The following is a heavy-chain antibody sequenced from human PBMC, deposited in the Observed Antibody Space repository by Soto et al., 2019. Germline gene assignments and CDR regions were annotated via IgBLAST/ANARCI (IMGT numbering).Heavy chain of an antibody. CDR2: ISYDGSNQ. V-gene: IGHV3-30*18. CDR3: AKALGEISPESYDH. D-gene: IGHD3-16*02. CDR1: GFTFSSYG. J-gene: IGHJ4*02. Sequence: QVQLAESGGGVVQPGRSLRLSCAASGFTFSSYGMHWVRQAPGKALEWVAIISYDGSNQYYADSVKGRFTISRDNSKNTLSLQMNSLGPEDTAVYYCAKALGEISPESYDHWGKGVLVTVSS.